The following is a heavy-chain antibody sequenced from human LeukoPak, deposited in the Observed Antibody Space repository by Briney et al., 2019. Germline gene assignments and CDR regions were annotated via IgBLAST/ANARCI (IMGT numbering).Heavy chain of an antibody. CDR3: ATLVVAADTFDY. V-gene: IGHV3-23*01. D-gene: IGHD2-15*01. CDR1: GFTFSSYA. J-gene: IGHJ4*02. Sequence: GGSLRLSCAASGFTFSSYAMSWVRQAPGKGLEWVSAIRGSGGSTYYADSVKGRFTISRDNSKNTLYLQMNSLRAEDTAVYYCATLVVAADTFDYWGQGTLVTVSS. CDR2: IRGSGGST.